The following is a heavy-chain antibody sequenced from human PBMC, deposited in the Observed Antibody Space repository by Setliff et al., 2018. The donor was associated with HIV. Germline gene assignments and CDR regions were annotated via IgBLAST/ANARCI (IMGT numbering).Heavy chain of an antibody. J-gene: IGHJ4*02. Sequence: PGGSLRLSCAASGFTFSSYSMTWVRQAPGKGLEWVSAISGRGGSTYYADSVKGRFTISRGNSKNTLYLQMSSLRAEDTAVYYCAKDSGYEGDHYFDYWGQGTLVTVSS. CDR1: GFTFSSYS. D-gene: IGHD5-12*01. CDR3: AKDSGYEGDHYFDY. V-gene: IGHV3-23*01. CDR2: ISGRGGST.